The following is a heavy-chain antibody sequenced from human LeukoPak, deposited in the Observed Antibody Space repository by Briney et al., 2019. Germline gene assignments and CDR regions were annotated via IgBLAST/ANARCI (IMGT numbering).Heavy chain of an antibody. D-gene: IGHD3-10*01. CDR3: ARDVFGLDY. J-gene: IGHJ4*02. CDR2: IYYSGTT. Sequence: SETLSLTCTVSGGSISSYYWSWIRQPPGKGLEWIGYIYYSGTTNYNPSLKSRVTISVDASKNQFSLKLSSVTAADTAVYYCARDVFGLDYWGQGTLVTVSS. V-gene: IGHV4-59*01. CDR1: GGSISSYY.